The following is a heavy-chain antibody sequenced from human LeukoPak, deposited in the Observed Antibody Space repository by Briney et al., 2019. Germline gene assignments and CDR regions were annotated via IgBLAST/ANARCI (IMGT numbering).Heavy chain of an antibody. Sequence: GGSLRLSCAASGFTVSSNYMTWVRQAPGKGLEWVANIKQDGSEKYYVDSVKGRFTISRDNAKNSLSLQMNSLRAEDTAVYYCATGRNSYGYWGQGTVVTVSS. V-gene: IGHV3-7*05. CDR3: ATGRNSYGY. J-gene: IGHJ4*02. CDR2: IKQDGSEK. CDR1: GFTVSSNY. D-gene: IGHD5-18*01.